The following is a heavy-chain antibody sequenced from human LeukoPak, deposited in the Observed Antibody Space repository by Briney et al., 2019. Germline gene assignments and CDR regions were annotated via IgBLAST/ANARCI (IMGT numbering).Heavy chain of an antibody. J-gene: IGHJ5*02. CDR1: GFTFSSYW. D-gene: IGHD6-13*01. CDR2: IKQDGSEK. V-gene: IGHV3-7*03. CDR3: ARHIAAAGTNWFDP. Sequence: GGSLRLSCAASGFTFSSYWMSWVRQAPGKGLEWVANIKQDGSEKYYADSVKGRFTISRDNAKTSLYLQMNSLRAEDTALYYCARHIAAAGTNWFDPWGQGTLVTVSS.